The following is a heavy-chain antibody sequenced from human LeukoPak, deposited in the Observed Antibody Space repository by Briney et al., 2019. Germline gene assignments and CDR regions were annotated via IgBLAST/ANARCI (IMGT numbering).Heavy chain of an antibody. CDR3: ARDSGGRSDY. CDR2: IKSNSAGT. V-gene: IGHV1-2*02. Sequence: ASVKVSCKASGYTFIDYYIHWVRQAPGQGLEWMGWIKSNSAGTNYAQKFQGRVTMTRDTSISTAYMELSRLRSDDTAVYYCARDSGGRSDYWGQGTLVTVSS. D-gene: IGHD1-26*01. CDR1: GYTFIDYY. J-gene: IGHJ4*02.